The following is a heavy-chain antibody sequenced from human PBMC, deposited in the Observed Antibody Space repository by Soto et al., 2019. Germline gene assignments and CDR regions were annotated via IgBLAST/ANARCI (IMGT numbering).Heavy chain of an antibody. D-gene: IGHD6-19*01. Sequence: QVLLEKWGAGLLKPSETLSLTCAVYGGSFSGYYWTWIRQPPGRGLEWLGEINHSGITDYNPSLKSRVSISIDTSKNQFSLKLNSVTAADTAVYYCAVGPRMWLAGGGYWGQGTLVTVSS. CDR3: AVGPRMWLAGGGY. J-gene: IGHJ4*02. CDR2: INHSGIT. CDR1: GGSFSGYY. V-gene: IGHV4-34*01.